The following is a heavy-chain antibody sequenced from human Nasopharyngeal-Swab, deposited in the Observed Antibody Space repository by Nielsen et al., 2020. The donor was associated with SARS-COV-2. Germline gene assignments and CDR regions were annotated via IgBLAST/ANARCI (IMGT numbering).Heavy chain of an antibody. Sequence: GESLKISCAASGFTFSSYEMNWVRQAPGKGLEYVSAISSNGGSTYYANSVKGRFTISRDNSKNTLYLQMGSLRAEDMAVYYCARGWRWADDYWGQGTLVTVSS. CDR1: GFTFSSYE. CDR2: ISSNGGST. CDR3: ARGWRWADDY. D-gene: IGHD5-24*01. V-gene: IGHV3-64*01. J-gene: IGHJ4*02.